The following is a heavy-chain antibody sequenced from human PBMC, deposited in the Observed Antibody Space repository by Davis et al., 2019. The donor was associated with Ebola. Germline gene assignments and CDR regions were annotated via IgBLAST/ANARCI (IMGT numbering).Heavy chain of an antibody. CDR1: GYTFSGYY. CDR3: ARAQFPTTSDH. J-gene: IGHJ4*02. V-gene: IGHV1-2*06. Sequence: AASVKVSCKTSGYTFSGYYMHWVRQAPGQGLEWMGRINPNSGGTNYAQKFQGRVTMTRDTSISTAYMELSRLRSDDTAVYYCARAQFPTTSDHWGQGTLVTVSS. CDR2: INPNSGGT. D-gene: IGHD1-1*01.